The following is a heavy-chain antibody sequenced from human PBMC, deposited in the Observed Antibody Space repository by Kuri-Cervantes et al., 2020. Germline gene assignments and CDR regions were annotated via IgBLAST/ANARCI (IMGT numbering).Heavy chain of an antibody. Sequence: ASVKVSCKASGYTFTGYYMHWARQAPGQGLEWMGWINPNSGGTNYAQKFQGRVTMTRDTSISTAYMELSRLRSDDTAVYYCAREGVVAVQGDNNWFDPWGQGTLVTVSS. CDR3: AREGVVAVQGDNNWFDP. V-gene: IGHV1-2*02. CDR1: GYTFTGYY. J-gene: IGHJ5*02. CDR2: INPNSGGT. D-gene: IGHD2-15*01.